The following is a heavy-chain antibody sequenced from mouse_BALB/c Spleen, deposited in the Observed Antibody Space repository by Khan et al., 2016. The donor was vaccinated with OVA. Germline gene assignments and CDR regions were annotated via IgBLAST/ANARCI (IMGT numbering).Heavy chain of an antibody. J-gene: IGHJ2*01. CDR3: ARVDTTALDC. V-gene: IGHV1-77*01. CDR1: GYTFTDYY. Sequence: QVQLQQPGTELARPGASVKLSCKASGYTFTDYYITWVKQRSRQGLEWIGEIYPGRGNTYYNENFKVKASLTADKTSNPAYLELTSLTTEDSAIYFFARVDTTALDCLGQCTTLTVSS. D-gene: IGHD2-3*01. CDR2: IYPGRGNT.